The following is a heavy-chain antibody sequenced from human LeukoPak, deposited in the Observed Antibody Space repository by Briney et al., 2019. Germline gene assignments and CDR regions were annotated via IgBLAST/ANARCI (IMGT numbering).Heavy chain of an antibody. CDR3: VCYDNAGEYFHY. D-gene: IGHD3-22*01. CDR2: ITTSGGTT. J-gene: IGHJ1*01. CDR1: GFTFSSYA. Sequence: GGSLRLSCAASGFTFSSYAMSWVRQAPGKRLEWVSSITTSGGTTSYADSVRGRFTISRDNSKNTLYLQMNSLRAEDTALYYCVCYDNAGEYFHYWGQGTLVTV. V-gene: IGHV3-23*01.